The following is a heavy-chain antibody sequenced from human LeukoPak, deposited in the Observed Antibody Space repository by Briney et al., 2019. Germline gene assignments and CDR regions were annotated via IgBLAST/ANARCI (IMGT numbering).Heavy chain of an antibody. CDR3: ARDPPMYYYDEPGSRDAFDI. CDR2: MWYDGSNT. Sequence: GGSLRLSCAASGFTFSSYGMHWVRQAPGKGLEWVAIMWYDGSNTYYADSVKGRFTISRDNSKHTLHLQMNSLRAEDTAVYYCARDPPMYYYDEPGSRDAFDIWGQGTMVTVSS. CDR1: GFTFSSYG. V-gene: IGHV3-33*01. D-gene: IGHD3-22*01. J-gene: IGHJ3*02.